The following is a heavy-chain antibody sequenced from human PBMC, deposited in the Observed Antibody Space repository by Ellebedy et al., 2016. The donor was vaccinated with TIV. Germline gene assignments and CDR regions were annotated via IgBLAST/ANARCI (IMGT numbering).Heavy chain of an antibody. D-gene: IGHD3-3*01. J-gene: IGHJ6*02. CDR3: ATRRFIYYGMDV. Sequence: SVKVSXXASGGTFSSYAISWVRQAPGQGLEWMGGIIPIFGTANYAQKFQGRVTITADESTSTAYMELSSLRSEDTAVYYCATRRFIYYGMDVWGQGTTVTVSS. CDR2: IIPIFGTA. V-gene: IGHV1-69*13. CDR1: GGTFSSYA.